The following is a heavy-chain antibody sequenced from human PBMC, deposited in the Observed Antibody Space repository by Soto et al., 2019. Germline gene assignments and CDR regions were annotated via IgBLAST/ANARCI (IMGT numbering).Heavy chain of an antibody. V-gene: IGHV4-59*01. CDR3: ARATYFYDSSGYYVYYFDY. CDR2: IYYSGST. D-gene: IGHD3-22*01. CDR1: GGSISSYY. J-gene: IGHJ4*02. Sequence: QVQLQASGPGLVKPSETLSLTCTVSGGSISSYYWSWIRQHPGKGLEWIGYIYYSGSTNYNSSLKRRVTISVDTSKNQLSLKLSSVTAADTAVYYCARATYFYDSSGYYVYYFDYLGQGTLVSVSS.